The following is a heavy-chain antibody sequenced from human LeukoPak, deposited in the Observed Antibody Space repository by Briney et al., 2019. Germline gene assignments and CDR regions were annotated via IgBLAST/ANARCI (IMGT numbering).Heavy chain of an antibody. Sequence: ASVKVSCKASGYTFTSYDINWVRQATGQGLEWMGWMNPNSGNTGYAQKFQGRVTMTRNTSISTAYMELSSLRSEDTAVYYCARGRNYCGSGRSRYYGMDVWGQGTTVTVSS. V-gene: IGHV1-8*01. CDR1: GYTFTSYD. D-gene: IGHD3-10*01. J-gene: IGHJ6*02. CDR3: ARGRNYCGSGRSRYYGMDV. CDR2: MNPNSGNT.